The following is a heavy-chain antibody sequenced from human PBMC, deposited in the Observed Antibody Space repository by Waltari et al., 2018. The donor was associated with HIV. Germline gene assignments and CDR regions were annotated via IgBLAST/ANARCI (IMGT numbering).Heavy chain of an antibody. CDR1: GFSFGYYA. CDR2: ISSTSFNI. CDR3: ARDTLNFFFGLDV. V-gene: IGHV3-48*02. J-gene: IGHJ6*02. Sequence: EEQLVESGGGLVHPGGSLKLSCAASGFSFGYYAMNWVRQAPGKGLEWIAYISSTSFNIKYADSVRGRFTISRDNTQNSLSLQMNNLIDEDTAKYFCARDTLNFFFGLDVWGHGTTVALSS.